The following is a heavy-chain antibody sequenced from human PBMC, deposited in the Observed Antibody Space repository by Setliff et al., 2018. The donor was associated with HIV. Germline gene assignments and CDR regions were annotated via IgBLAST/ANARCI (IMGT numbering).Heavy chain of an antibody. CDR3: TRDPSYCSGGSGNYCSFGDGMDV. D-gene: IGHD2-15*01. CDR1: GSTFSTYD. CDR2: MNPNSGNT. Sequence: ASVKVSCKASGSTFSTYDINWVRQAPGQGPEWMGWMNPNSGNTGYAPKLQGRVTMTRNTSISTAYMELSSLRSDDTAVYFCTRDPSYCSGGSGNYCSFGDGMDVWGQGTTVTVSS. J-gene: IGHJ6*02. V-gene: IGHV1-8*01.